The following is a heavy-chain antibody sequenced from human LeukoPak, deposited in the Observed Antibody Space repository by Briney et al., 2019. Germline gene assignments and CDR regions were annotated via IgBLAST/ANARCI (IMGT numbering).Heavy chain of an antibody. CDR1: GFTFSSYS. V-gene: IGHV3-48*04. D-gene: IGHD6-19*01. J-gene: IGHJ6*02. CDR2: ISSSSSTI. CDR3: ARRPLSNGPYYDGLDV. Sequence: GGSLRLSCATSGFTFSSYSMNWVRQAPGKGLEWVSYISSSSSTIYYADSVNGRFTISRDNAKNSLYLQMNNLRAEDTAVYYCARRPLSNGPYYDGLDVWGQGTTVTVSS.